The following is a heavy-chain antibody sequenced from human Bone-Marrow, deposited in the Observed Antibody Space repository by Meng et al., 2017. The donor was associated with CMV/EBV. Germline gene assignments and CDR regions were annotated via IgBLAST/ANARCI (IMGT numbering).Heavy chain of an antibody. CDR1: GFTFSSYW. CDR2: IKQDGSEK. D-gene: IGHD3-3*01. J-gene: IGHJ6*02. Sequence: GESLKISCAASGFTFSSYWMGWVRQAPGKGLEWVANIKQDGSEKYYVDSVKGRFTISRDNAKNSLYLQMNSLRAEDTAVYYCARDMHYDFWSGYYTPPSYYYGMDVWGQGTTVTVSS. CDR3: ARDMHYDFWSGYYTPPSYYYGMDV. V-gene: IGHV3-7*01.